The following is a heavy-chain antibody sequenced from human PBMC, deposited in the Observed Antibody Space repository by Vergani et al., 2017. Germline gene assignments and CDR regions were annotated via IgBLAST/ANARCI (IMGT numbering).Heavy chain of an antibody. V-gene: IGHV3-23*01. CDR2: ISGSGGST. CDR1: GFTFSSYA. CDR3: AKRGALYCYDSSGYYNILGKVTDWYFDL. Sequence: EVQLLESGGGLVQPGGSLRLSCAASGFTFSSYAMSWVRQAPGKGLEWVSAISGSGGSTYYADSVKGRFTISRDNSKNTLYLQMNSLRAEDTAVYYCAKRGALYCYDSSGYYNILGKVTDWYFDLWGRGTLVTVSS. J-gene: IGHJ2*01. D-gene: IGHD3-22*01.